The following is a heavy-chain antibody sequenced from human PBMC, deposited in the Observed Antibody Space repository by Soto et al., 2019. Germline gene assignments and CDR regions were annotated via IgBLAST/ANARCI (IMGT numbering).Heavy chain of an antibody. D-gene: IGHD6-6*01. J-gene: IGHJ6*02. CDR2: IYHGGST. Sequence: SETLSLTCAVSGGSISSSNWWSWVRQPPGKGLEWIGEIYHGGSTNYNPSLKSRVTISVDKSKNQFSLKLSSVTAADTAVYYCGGSSATFYYYYGMDVWGQGTTVTVSS. CDR1: GGSISSSNW. CDR3: GGSSATFYYYYGMDV. V-gene: IGHV4-4*02.